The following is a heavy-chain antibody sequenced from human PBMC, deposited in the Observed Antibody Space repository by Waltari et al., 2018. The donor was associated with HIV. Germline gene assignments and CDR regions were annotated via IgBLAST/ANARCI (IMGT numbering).Heavy chain of an antibody. CDR1: TISFFNCYC. J-gene: IGHJ4*02. V-gene: IGHV3-30*18. CDR3: AKDRRQGYYYDKNGERPFDS. D-gene: IGHD3-22*01. CDR2: ISYDAANV. Sequence: QVQLVESGGGVVQPGRSLVLSCAASTISFFNCYCLPWSRRPPGKGLEWVATISYDAANVYYADSVKGRFTVSRDNSKNTLYLQMYSLRGEDTAVYYCAKDRRQGYYYDKNGERPFDSWGQGTLVTVSS.